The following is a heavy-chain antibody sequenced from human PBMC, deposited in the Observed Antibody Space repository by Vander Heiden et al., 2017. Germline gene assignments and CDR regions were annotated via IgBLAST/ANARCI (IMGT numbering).Heavy chain of an antibody. J-gene: IGHJ1*01. Sequence: QVQLVESGGGVVQPGRSLRLSCAASAFTFRSYAMHWVRQAPGKGLEWVAVISYDGSNKYYADSVKGRFTISRDNSKNTLYLQMNSLRAEDTAVYYCARVPYDSSGISWAAEYFQHWGQGTLVTVSS. CDR1: AFTFRSYA. D-gene: IGHD3-22*01. CDR3: ARVPYDSSGISWAAEYFQH. V-gene: IGHV3-30-3*01. CDR2: ISYDGSNK.